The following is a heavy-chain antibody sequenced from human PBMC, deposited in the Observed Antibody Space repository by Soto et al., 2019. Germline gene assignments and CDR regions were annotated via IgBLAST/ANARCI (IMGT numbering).Heavy chain of an antibody. D-gene: IGHD6-19*01. V-gene: IGHV3-23*01. CDR1: GFTFSSYX. CDR2: ISGSGGNT. J-gene: IGHJ4*02. CDR3: AKGPGIAVAGMDYFDY. Sequence: GGSLRLSCAASGFTFSSYXXXXXXQAPGKGLEWVSXISGSGGNTCYEDSVKGRFTISRDNSKNTLYLQMNSLRAEDTAVYYCAKGPGIAVAGMDYFDYWGQGTLVTVSS.